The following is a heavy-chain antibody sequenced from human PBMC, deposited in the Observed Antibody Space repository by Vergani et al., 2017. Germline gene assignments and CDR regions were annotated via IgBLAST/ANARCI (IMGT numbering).Heavy chain of an antibody. Sequence: QVQLQESGPGLVKPSQTLSLTCTVSGGSISSGDYYWSWIRQPPGKGLEWIGYIYYSGSTYYNPSLKSRVTISVDTSKNQFSLKLSSVTAADTAVYYCARGIVGATFYYYMDVWGKGTTVTVSS. CDR1: GGSISSGDYY. J-gene: IGHJ6*03. CDR3: ARGIVGATFYYYMDV. V-gene: IGHV4-30-4*01. D-gene: IGHD1-26*01. CDR2: IYYSGST.